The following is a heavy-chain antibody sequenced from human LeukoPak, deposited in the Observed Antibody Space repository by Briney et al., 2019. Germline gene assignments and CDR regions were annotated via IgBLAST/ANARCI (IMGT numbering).Heavy chain of an antibody. J-gene: IGHJ5*02. CDR1: GYTFTSYY. Sequence: GASVKVSCKASGYTFTSYYMHWVRQAPGQGLEWMGIINPSGGRTTYAQKFQGRVTMTRDTSTSTVYMELSSLRSEDTAVYYCARGPSFYGSGSYYPPRFDPWGQGTLVTVSS. D-gene: IGHD3-10*01. CDR3: ARGPSFYGSGSYYPPRFDP. V-gene: IGHV1-46*01. CDR2: INPSGGRT.